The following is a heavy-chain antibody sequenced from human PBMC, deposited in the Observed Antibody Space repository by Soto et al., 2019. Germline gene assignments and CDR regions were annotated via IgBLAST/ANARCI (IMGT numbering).Heavy chain of an antibody. J-gene: IGHJ5*02. CDR3: ARGGRDVSRTPYDT. V-gene: IGHV1-2*02. Sequence: QVQLVQSGAEVKKPGASVYVSCKASGYTFTDYYLHWLRQAPGQGLEWMGWINPNVGGTNYARRLQGRATMTRDTSIMTVYMKLTGLRPADTAMYYYARGGRDVSRTPYDTWGQGTLVTVSS. D-gene: IGHD3-16*01. CDR2: INPNVGGT. CDR1: GYTFTDYY.